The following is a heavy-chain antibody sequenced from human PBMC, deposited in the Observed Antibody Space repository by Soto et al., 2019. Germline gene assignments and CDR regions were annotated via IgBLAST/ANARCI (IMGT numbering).Heavy chain of an antibody. Sequence: GGSLRLSCAASGFTFRSCAMGWVRQAPGKGLEWVSDIIDSGASTYYADSVKGRFTISRDNSKSTLYLQMNSLRAEDTALYYCAKGRSYYYSYGVDVWGQGPTVTVSS. V-gene: IGHV3-23*01. CDR3: AKGRSYYYSYGVDV. CDR1: GFTFRSCA. J-gene: IGHJ6*02. CDR2: IIDSGAST.